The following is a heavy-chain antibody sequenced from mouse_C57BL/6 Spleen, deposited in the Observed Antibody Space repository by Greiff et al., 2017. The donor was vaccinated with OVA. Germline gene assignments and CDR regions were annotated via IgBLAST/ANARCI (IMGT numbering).Heavy chain of an antibody. CDR2: IYPGDGDT. V-gene: IGHV1-82*01. J-gene: IGHJ2*01. CDR1: GYAFSSSW. CDR3: ARPMVTWGYFDY. D-gene: IGHD2-3*01. Sequence: QVQLQQSGPELVKPGASVKISCKASGYAFSSSWMNWVKQRPGKGLEWIGRIYPGDGDTNYNGKFKGKATLTADKSSSTAYMQLSSLTSEDSAVYFCARPMVTWGYFDYWGQGTTLTVSS.